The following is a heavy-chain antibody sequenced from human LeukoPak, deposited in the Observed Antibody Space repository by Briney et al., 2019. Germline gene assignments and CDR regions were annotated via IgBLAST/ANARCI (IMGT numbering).Heavy chain of an antibody. D-gene: IGHD2-2*01. V-gene: IGHV1-58*02. CDR1: GFTFTSSA. CDR2: IVVGSGNT. CDR3: AADSYAETDAAFDI. Sequence: SVKVSCKASGFTFTSSAMQWVRQARGQRLEWIGWIVVGSGNTNYAQKFQERVTITRDMSTSTAYMELSSLRSEDTAVYYCAADSYAETDAAFDIWGQGTMVTVSS. J-gene: IGHJ3*02.